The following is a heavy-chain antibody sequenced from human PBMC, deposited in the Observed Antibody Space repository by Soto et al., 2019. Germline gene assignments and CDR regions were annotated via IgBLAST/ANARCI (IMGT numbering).Heavy chain of an antibody. V-gene: IGHV4-31*03. CDR2: IYYSGST. J-gene: IGHJ6*02. CDR1: GGSISSGGYY. CDR3: ARGSRLNGDYYGMDV. Sequence: QVQLQESGPGLVKPSQTLSLTCTVSGGSISSGGYYWSWIRQHPGKGLEWIGYIYYSGSTYYNPSLKSRVTISVDTSKNQFSLKLSSVTAADTAAYYCARGSRLNGDYYGMDVWGQGTTVTVSS. D-gene: IGHD3-10*01.